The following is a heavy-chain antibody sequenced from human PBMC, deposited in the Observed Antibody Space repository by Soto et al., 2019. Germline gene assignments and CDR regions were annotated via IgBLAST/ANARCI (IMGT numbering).Heavy chain of an antibody. CDR3: ARSNTAMVTSSDY. D-gene: IGHD5-18*01. CDR2: INHSGST. Sequence: SETLSLTCAVYGGSFSGYYWSWIRQPPGKGLEWIGEINHSGSTNYNPSLKSRVTISVDTSKNQFSLKLSSVTAADTAVYYCARSNTAMVTSSDYWGQGTLVTVSS. V-gene: IGHV4-34*01. J-gene: IGHJ4*02. CDR1: GGSFSGYY.